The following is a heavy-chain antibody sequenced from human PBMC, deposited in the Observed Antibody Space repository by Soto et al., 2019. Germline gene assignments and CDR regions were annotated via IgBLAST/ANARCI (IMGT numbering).Heavy chain of an antibody. CDR2: IDPSDSYT. CDR3: ARHVREVWLYRV. D-gene: IGHD5-18*01. CDR1: GYSFTRYW. J-gene: IGHJ4*02. V-gene: IGHV5-10-1*01. Sequence: GESLKISCKGSGYSFTRYWISWVRQMPGKGLEWMGRIDPSDSYTNYSPSFQGHVTISADKSISTAYLQWSSLKASDTAMYYCARHVREVWLYRVWGQGTLVTVSS.